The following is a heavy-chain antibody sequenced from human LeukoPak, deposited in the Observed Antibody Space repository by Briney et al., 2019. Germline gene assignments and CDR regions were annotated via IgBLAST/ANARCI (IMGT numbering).Heavy chain of an antibody. Sequence: GGSLRLSCAASGFTVSSNYMSWVRQAPGKGLEWVSVIYSGGSTYYADSVKGRFTISRDNSKNTLYLQMNSLRAEDTAVYYCAKDQYSGNTPDAFDIWGQGTMVTVSS. CDR1: GFTVSSNY. CDR2: IYSGGST. V-gene: IGHV3-53*01. CDR3: AKDQYSGNTPDAFDI. D-gene: IGHD5-12*01. J-gene: IGHJ3*02.